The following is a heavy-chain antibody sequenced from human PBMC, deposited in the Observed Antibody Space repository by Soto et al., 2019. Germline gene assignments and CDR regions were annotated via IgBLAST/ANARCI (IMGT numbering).Heavy chain of an antibody. CDR2: ISYDGSNK. J-gene: IGHJ4*02. CDR3: AKFYYDSSGYYWDY. D-gene: IGHD3-22*01. CDR1: GFTFSSYG. Sequence: PGGSLRLSCAASGFTFSSYGMHWVRQAPGKGLEWVAVISYDGSNKYYADSVKGRFTISRDNSKNTLYLQMNSLRAEDTAVYYCAKFYYDSSGYYWDYWGQGTLVTVSS. V-gene: IGHV3-30*18.